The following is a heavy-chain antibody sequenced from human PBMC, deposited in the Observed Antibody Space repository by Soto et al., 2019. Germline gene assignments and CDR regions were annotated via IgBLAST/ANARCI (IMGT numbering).Heavy chain of an antibody. CDR2: IIPILGIA. D-gene: IGHD2-15*01. J-gene: IGHJ5*02. CDR3: ARVVVVAATLGWFDP. CDR1: GGTFSSYT. Sequence: QVQLVQSGAEVKKPGSSVKVSCKASGGTFSSYTISWVRQAPGQGLEWMGRIIPILGIANYAQKFQGRVTITADKSTSTAYMELSSLRSEDTAVYYCARVVVVAATLGWFDPWGQGPLVTVSS. V-gene: IGHV1-69*02.